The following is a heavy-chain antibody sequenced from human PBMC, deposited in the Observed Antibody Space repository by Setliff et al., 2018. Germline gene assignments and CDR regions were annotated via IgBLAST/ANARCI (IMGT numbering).Heavy chain of an antibody. V-gene: IGHV4-59*01. J-gene: IGHJ4*02. CDR2: IFSGGST. Sequence: SETLSLTCAVSGASTTTYYWSWIRQPPGKGLEWIGYIFSGGSTKFNPPLKSRVTISLDKSTNQFSLKLTSVTAADTAVYYCARGGTFRYFDYWGQGTPVTVSS. CDR3: ARGGTFRYFDY. CDR1: GASTTTYY. D-gene: IGHD5-12*01.